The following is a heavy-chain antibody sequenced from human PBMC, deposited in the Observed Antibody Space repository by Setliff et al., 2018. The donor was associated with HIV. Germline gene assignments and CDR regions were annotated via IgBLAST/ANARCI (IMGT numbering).Heavy chain of an antibody. V-gene: IGHV1-46*01. CDR2: INPNGGST. CDR1: GYTFTDYY. CDR3: ASSNWQLVADH. Sequence: GASVKVSCKASGYTFTDYYLHWVRQAPGQGPEWMGLINPNGGSTIYAQKFEDRLTVTSDTATTTLYMELRSLRFDDTAMYYCASSNWQLVADHWGQGTPGTVS. J-gene: IGHJ5*02. D-gene: IGHD6-13*01.